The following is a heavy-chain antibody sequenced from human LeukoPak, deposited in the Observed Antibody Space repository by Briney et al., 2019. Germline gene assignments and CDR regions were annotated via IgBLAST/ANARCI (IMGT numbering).Heavy chain of an antibody. CDR3: ARLKVGALLWFGENYYFDY. CDR1: GFSFSSYG. CDR2: INHSGST. D-gene: IGHD3-10*01. V-gene: IGHV4-34*01. J-gene: IGHJ4*02. Sequence: PGGSLRLSCATSGFSFSSYGMSWVRQAPGKGLEWIGEINHSGSTNYNPSLKSRVTISVDTSKNQFSLKLSSVTAADTAVYYCARLKVGALLWFGENYYFDYWGQGTLVTVSS.